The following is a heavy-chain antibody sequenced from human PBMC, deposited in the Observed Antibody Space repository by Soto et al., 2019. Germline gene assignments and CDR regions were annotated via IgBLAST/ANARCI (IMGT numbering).Heavy chain of an antibody. D-gene: IGHD4-4*01. Sequence: QVQLVESGGGVVQPGRSLRLSCAASGFTFSSYGMHWVRQAPGKGLERVAVISYDGSNKYYADSVTGRFTISRDNSKNTVSLRMNSLRADDTAVYYCAKDLADYIVYYGMDVWGQGTTVTFAS. CDR3: AKDLADYIVYYGMDV. CDR1: GFTFSSYG. J-gene: IGHJ6*02. V-gene: IGHV3-30*18. CDR2: ISYDGSNK.